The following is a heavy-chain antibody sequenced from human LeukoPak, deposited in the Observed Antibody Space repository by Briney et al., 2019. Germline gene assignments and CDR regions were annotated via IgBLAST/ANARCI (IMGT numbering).Heavy chain of an antibody. Sequence: PGGSLRLSCTVSGFTVSSNSWSWVRQAPGKGLEWVSFIYSGGNTHYSDSVKGRLTLSRDNSKNTVYLQMNSLRADDTAVYYCARGDPDISFAVAGEAFDIWGQGTMVTVSS. D-gene: IGHD6-19*01. CDR3: ARGDPDISFAVAGEAFDI. J-gene: IGHJ3*02. CDR1: GFTVSSNS. V-gene: IGHV3-53*01. CDR2: IYSGGNT.